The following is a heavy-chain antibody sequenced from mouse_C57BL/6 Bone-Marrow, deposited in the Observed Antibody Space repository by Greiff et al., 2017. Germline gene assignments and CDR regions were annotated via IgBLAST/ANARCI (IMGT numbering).Heavy chain of an antibody. CDR2: ISDGGSYT. CDR1: GFTFSSYA. Sequence: EVKLMESGGGLVKPGGSLKLSCAASGFTFSSYAMSWVRQTPEKRLEWVATISDGGSYTYYPDNVKGRFTISRDKAKNTLYLQKSHLKSEDTAVYYCARRWGCAYGGQGTLITVSA. V-gene: IGHV5-4*03. CDR3: ARRWGCAY. J-gene: IGHJ3*01.